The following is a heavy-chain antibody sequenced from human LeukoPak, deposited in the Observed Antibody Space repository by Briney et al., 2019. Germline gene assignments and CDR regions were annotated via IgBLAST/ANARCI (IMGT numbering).Heavy chain of an antibody. V-gene: IGHV1-46*01. D-gene: IGHD3-22*01. Sequence: ASVKVSCKASGYTFTRYYMHWVRQAAGEGHEWVGIINPSGGSTSYAQKFQGRVTMTRDTSRSTVYMELSSLRSEDTAVYYCARDFAYYFGSSGTPPDPNNWFDPWGQGTLVTVSS. J-gene: IGHJ5*02. CDR2: INPSGGST. CDR3: ARDFAYYFGSSGTPPDPNNWFDP. CDR1: GYTFTRYY.